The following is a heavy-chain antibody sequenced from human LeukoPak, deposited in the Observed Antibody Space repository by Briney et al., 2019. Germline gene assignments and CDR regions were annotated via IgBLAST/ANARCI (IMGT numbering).Heavy chain of an antibody. CDR1: GDSVSSNSAA. CDR3: ARNPLRAVVNYFDY. CDR2: TYYRSKWYN. V-gene: IGHV6-1*01. D-gene: IGHD4-23*01. J-gene: IGHJ4*02. Sequence: SQTLSLTCAISGDSVSSNSAAWNWIRQSPSRGLEWLGRTYYRSKWYNDYAVSVKSRITVNPDTSKNQFSLQLNSVTPEDTAVYYCARNPLRAVVNYFDYWGQGTLVTVSS.